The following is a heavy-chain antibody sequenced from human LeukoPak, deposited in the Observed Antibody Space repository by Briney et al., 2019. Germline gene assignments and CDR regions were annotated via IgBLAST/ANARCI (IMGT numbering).Heavy chain of an antibody. Sequence: RPSETLSLTCAVYGGSFSGYYWSWIRQTPGKGLEWIGEINHSGSTNYNPSLKSRVTISVDTSKNQFSLKLSSVTAADTAVYYCARRKAGGWFDPWGQGTLVTVSS. CDR3: ARRKAGGWFDP. CDR1: GGSFSGYY. J-gene: IGHJ5*02. V-gene: IGHV4-34*01. D-gene: IGHD6-19*01. CDR2: INHSGST.